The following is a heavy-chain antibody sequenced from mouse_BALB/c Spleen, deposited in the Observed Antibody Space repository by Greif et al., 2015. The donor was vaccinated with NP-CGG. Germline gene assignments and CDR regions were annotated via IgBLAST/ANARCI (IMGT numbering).Heavy chain of an antibody. J-gene: IGHJ2*01. CDR3: TRYYRYYFDY. V-gene: IGHV1S81*02. CDR2: INPSNGGT. CDR1: GYTFTSYY. D-gene: IGHD2-14*01. Sequence: VKLVESGAELVKPGASVKLSCKASGYTFTSYYMYWVKQRPGQGLEWIGEINPSNGGTNFNEKFKSKATLTVDKSSSTAYMQLSSLTSEDSAFYYCTRYYRYYFDYWGQGTTLTVSS.